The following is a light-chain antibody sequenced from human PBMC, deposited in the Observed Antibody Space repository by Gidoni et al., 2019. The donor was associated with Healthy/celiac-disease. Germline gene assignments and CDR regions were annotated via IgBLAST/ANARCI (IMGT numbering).Light chain of an antibody. CDR3: QQYGSSPSYT. CDR2: GAS. Sequence: EIVLTTSPGTLSLSPGERATLSCRASQSVSSSYLAWYQQKPGQAPRLLIYGASSRATGIPDRFSGSGSGTDFTLTISRLEPEDFAVYYCQQYGSSPSYTFGQGTKLEIK. V-gene: IGKV3-20*01. CDR1: QSVSSSY. J-gene: IGKJ2*01.